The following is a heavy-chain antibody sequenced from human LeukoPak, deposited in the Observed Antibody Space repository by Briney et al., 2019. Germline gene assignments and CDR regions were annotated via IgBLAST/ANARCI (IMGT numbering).Heavy chain of an antibody. V-gene: IGHV4-59*12. CDR2: IYHDGST. CDR3: ASHGYGNDY. CDR1: VGSISNYY. D-gene: IGHD4-17*01. J-gene: IGHJ4*02. Sequence: SETLSLTCNVSVGSISNYYWSWVRQPPGKGLEWIGYIYHDGSTNYNPSLKSRVTILVDMDKNQFSLKLSSVTAADTAVYYCASHGYGNDYWGLGTLVTVSS.